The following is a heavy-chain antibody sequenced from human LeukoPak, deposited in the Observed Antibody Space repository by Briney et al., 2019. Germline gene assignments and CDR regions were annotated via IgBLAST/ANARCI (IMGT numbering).Heavy chain of an antibody. V-gene: IGHV3-74*01. CDR1: GFTFSTYW. CDR2: IKSDGST. D-gene: IGHD3-22*01. J-gene: IGHJ1*01. Sequence: GGSLRLSCAASGFTFSTYWMHWVRQAPGKGLVWVSRIKSDGSTNYADSVKGRFTISRDNAKNTVSLQMNSLRPEDTGVYYCARAPSEIGGYYPEYFRHWGQGTLVTVPS. CDR3: ARAPSEIGGYYPEYFRH.